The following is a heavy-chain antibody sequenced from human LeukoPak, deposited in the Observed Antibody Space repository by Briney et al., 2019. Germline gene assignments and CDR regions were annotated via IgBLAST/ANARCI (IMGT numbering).Heavy chain of an antibody. CDR1: VYTFSSYG. CDR2: ISAYNGNT. V-gene: IGHV1-18*01. Sequence: ASVKVSCKASVYTFSSYGISWVRQAPGQGLEWMGWISAYNGNTNYAQKLQGRVTMTTDTSTSTAYMELRSLRSDDTAVYYCARVHNPGIAAAGTDFDYCGQGTLVTVSS. J-gene: IGHJ4*02. CDR3: ARVHNPGIAAAGTDFDY. D-gene: IGHD6-13*01.